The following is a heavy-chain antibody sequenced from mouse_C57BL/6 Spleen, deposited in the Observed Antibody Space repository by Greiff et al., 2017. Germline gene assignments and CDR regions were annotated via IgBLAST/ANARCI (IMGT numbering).Heavy chain of an antibody. J-gene: IGHJ1*03. D-gene: IGHD4-1*01. CDR2: ISPRSGNT. Sequence: QVQLQQSGAELARPGASVKLSCKASGYTFPSYGISWVKQRTGQGLEWIGEISPRSGNTYSSEKFKGTGTLTAVKPSITAYMELRSLTSEDSAVYFCARADLTGPWYFDVWGTGTTVTVSS. CDR1: GYTFPSYG. V-gene: IGHV1-81*01. CDR3: ARADLTGPWYFDV.